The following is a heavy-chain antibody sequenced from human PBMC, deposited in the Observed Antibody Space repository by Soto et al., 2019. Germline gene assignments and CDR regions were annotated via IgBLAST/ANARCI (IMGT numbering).Heavy chain of an antibody. Sequence: TLSLTCSHSGGSISSGGYYWTWIRQHPEKGLEWIGYIYYSGSTYYKPSLKSRLTISVDTSKNQFSLMLSSLTAADTAVYYCARGGPTAYDFDYWGLGTLVTVSS. CDR3: ARGGPTAYDFDY. D-gene: IGHD3-16*01. J-gene: IGHJ4*02. CDR2: IYYSGST. V-gene: IGHV4-31*03. CDR1: GGSISSGGYY.